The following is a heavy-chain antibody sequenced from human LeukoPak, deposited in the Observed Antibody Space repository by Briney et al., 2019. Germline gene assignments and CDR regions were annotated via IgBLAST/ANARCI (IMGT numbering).Heavy chain of an antibody. CDR3: ARLSAMLRGPEPIYYFDY. V-gene: IGHV3-23*01. Sequence: GSLRLSCAASGFTFSSYGMSWVRQAPGKGLEWVSAISGSGGSTYYADSVKGRFTISRDNSKNTLYLQMNSLRAEDTAMYYCARLSAMLRGPEPIYYFDYWGQGTLVTVSS. CDR2: ISGSGGST. J-gene: IGHJ4*01. D-gene: IGHD3-10*01. CDR1: GFTFSSYG.